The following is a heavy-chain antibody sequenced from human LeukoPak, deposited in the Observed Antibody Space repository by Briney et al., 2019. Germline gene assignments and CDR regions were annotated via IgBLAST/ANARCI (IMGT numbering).Heavy chain of an antibody. CDR3: ARELISRYSSSWYYFDY. CDR2: IYTSGST. J-gene: IGHJ4*02. CDR1: GGSISSGSYY. D-gene: IGHD6-13*01. Sequence: PSETLSLTCTVSGGSISSGSYYWSWIRQPAGKGLEWIGRIYTSGSTNYNPSLKSRFTISVDTSKNQFSLKLSSVTAADTAVYYCARELISRYSSSWYYFDYWGQGTLVTVSS. V-gene: IGHV4-61*02.